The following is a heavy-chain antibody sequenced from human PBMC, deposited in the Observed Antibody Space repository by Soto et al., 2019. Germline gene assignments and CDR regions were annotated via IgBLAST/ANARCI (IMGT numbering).Heavy chain of an antibody. CDR3: ATGPSSSHGYRQFDF. D-gene: IGHD6-13*01. Sequence: QLQLQESGPGLVKPSETLSLTCTVSGTSISSFDYYWGWIRQPPGKGLVWITNIYYTGMTYYNPSLKSPATLSVDRSKNQLTLKLKAVTAADRAVYYCATGPSSSHGYRQFDFSVQGTLVTVSS. CDR2: IYYTGMT. J-gene: IGHJ4*02. V-gene: IGHV4-39*01. CDR1: GTSISSFDYY.